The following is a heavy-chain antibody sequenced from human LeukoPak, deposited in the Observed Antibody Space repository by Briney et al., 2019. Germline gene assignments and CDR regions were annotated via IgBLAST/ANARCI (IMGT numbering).Heavy chain of an antibody. V-gene: IGHV3-23*01. J-gene: IGHJ5*02. Sequence: GGSLCLSCAASGFTFSSYARSWVRQAPGKGLEWVSDINGSGGSTYYADYVKGRFTISRDNSKNALYLQMSRVRAEDTAVYYCAKDGLHYDFWSGSPFDPWGQGTLVTVSS. D-gene: IGHD3-3*01. CDR1: GFTFSSYA. CDR3: AKDGLHYDFWSGSPFDP. CDR2: INGSGGST.